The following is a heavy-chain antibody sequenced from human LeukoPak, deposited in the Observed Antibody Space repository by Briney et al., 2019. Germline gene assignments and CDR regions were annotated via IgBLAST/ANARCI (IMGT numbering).Heavy chain of an antibody. D-gene: IGHD6-13*01. CDR3: ARAQDSSSWDLDY. V-gene: IGHV4-4*02. Sequence: SGTLSLTCAVSGGSTSSSNWWSWVRQPPGKGLEWIGEIYHSGSTNYNPSLKSRVTISVDKSKNQFSLKLSSVTAADTAVYYCARAQDSSSWDLDYWGQGTLVTVSS. J-gene: IGHJ4*02. CDR2: IYHSGST. CDR1: GGSTSSSNW.